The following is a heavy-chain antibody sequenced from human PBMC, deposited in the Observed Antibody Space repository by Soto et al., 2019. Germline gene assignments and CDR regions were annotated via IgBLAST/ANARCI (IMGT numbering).Heavy chain of an antibody. Sequence: EVQLVESGGGLVQPGGSLRLSCAASGFTFRDYWMTWVRQAPGKGVEWVANIKEDGSEKYYVDSVKGRFTISTDSAPSSLFLPMNRMRAEVTAVYYCARDTHWGQGALVSVPS. CDR2: IKEDGSEK. V-gene: IGHV3-7*05. J-gene: IGHJ4*02. CDR1: GFTFRDYW. CDR3: ARDTH.